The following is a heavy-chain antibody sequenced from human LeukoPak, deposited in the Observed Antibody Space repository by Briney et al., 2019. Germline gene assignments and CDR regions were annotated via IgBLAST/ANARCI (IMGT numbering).Heavy chain of an antibody. V-gene: IGHV4-31*03. CDR3: ARDGKGLYGPTEGGAFDI. CDR2: IYYTGTI. D-gene: IGHD2/OR15-2a*01. CDR1: GDSISSGDYY. J-gene: IGHJ3*02. Sequence: SETLSLTCTVSGDSISSGDYYWTWIRQHPGKGLECIGYIYYTGTIYYNPSLKSRVTISVDTSINQFFLRLSSVTAADTAVYYCARDGKGLYGPTEGGAFDIWGQGTMVTVSS.